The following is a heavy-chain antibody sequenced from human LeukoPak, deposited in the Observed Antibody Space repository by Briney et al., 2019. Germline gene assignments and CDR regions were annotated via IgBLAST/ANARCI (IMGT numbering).Heavy chain of an antibody. J-gene: IGHJ4*02. CDR1: GGSFSGYY. V-gene: IGHV4-34*01. Sequence: SETLSLTCAVYGGSFSGYYWSWIRPPPGKGLEWIGEINHSGSTNYNPSLKSRVTISVDTSKNQFSLKLSSVTAADTAVYYCARAPPWFGESNADYWGQGTLVTVSS. D-gene: IGHD3-10*01. CDR3: ARAPPWFGESNADY. CDR2: INHSGST.